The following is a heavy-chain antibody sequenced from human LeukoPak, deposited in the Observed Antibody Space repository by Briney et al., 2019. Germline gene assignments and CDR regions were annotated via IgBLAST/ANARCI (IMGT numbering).Heavy chain of an antibody. CDR3: ATEGYCGGGCPKEYYYYYYYMDV. V-gene: IGHV3-30*02. Sequence: GGSLRLSCAASGFSFDSYGIHWVRQAPGKGLEWVAFIRYDGSNKYYAESVQGRFTISRDNSKNTMYLQMNSLRAEDTALYYCATEGYCGGGCPKEYYYYYYYMDVWGKGTTVTVSS. D-gene: IGHD2-21*02. CDR1: GFSFDSYG. CDR2: IRYDGSNK. J-gene: IGHJ6*03.